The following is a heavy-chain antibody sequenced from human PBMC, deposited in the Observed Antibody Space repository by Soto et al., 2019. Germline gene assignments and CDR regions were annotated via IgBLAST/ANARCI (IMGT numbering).Heavy chain of an antibody. CDR2: ISSSSSYI. V-gene: IGHV3-21*01. CDR3: AKDSGWPYDSSGYPYYFDY. CDR1: GFSFSSYS. Sequence: WGSLRLSCAASGFSFSSYSMNWVRQAPGKGLEWVSSISSSSSYIYYADSVKGRFTISRDNAKNSLYLQMNSLRAEDTAVYYCAKDSGWPYDSSGYPYYFDYWGQGTLVTVSS. D-gene: IGHD3-22*01. J-gene: IGHJ4*02.